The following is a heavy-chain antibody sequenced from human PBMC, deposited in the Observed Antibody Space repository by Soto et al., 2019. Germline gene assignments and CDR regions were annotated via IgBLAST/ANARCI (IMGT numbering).Heavy chain of an antibody. CDR2: TRNKANSYTT. D-gene: IGHD3-22*01. CDR3: ARETATYYYDSSGYGGAFDI. CDR1: GFTFSDHY. Sequence: ESGGGLVQPGGSLRLSCAASGFTFSDHYMDWVRQAPGKGLEWVGRTRNKANSYTTEYAASVKGRFTISRDDSKNSLYLQMNSLKTEDTAVYYCARETATYYYDSSGYGGAFDIWGQGTMVTVSS. V-gene: IGHV3-72*01. J-gene: IGHJ3*02.